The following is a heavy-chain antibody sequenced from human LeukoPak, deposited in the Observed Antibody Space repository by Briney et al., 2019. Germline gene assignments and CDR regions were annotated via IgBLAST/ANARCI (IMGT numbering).Heavy chain of an antibody. V-gene: IGHV4-4*07. J-gene: IGHJ4*02. D-gene: IGHD1-26*01. CDR1: GGSISSYY. Sequence: SETLSLTCTVSGGSISSYYWSWIRQPAGKGLEWIGRIYTRGSTNYNPSLTSRVTMSVDTSKNQFSLKLSSVTAADTAVYYCARGTFRSGFGYWGQGTLVTVSS. CDR2: IYTRGST. CDR3: ARGTFRSGFGY.